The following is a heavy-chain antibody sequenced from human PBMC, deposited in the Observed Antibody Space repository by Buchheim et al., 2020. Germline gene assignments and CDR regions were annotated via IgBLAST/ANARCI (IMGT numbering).Heavy chain of an antibody. CDR3: TTGSNFDISTGSEDY. D-gene: IGHD3-9*01. Sequence: EVQPVESGGGLVKPGGSLRLSCAASGFSFTNAWMTWVRQTPGKGLEWVGRIKNKIYGGTADYGAPVKGRFTISRDDSKNTLYLQMNSLKTEDTAVYYCTTGSNFDISTGSEDYWGQGTL. CDR2: IKNKIYGGTA. CDR1: GFSFTNAW. J-gene: IGHJ4*02. V-gene: IGHV3-15*01.